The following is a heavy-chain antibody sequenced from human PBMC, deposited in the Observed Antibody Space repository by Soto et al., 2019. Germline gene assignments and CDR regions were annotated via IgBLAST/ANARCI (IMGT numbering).Heavy chain of an antibody. CDR2: ISSSSSTI. J-gene: IGHJ4*02. CDR3: SRGDLGFCSSTSCYSY. CDR1: GFTFSTYS. V-gene: IGHV3-48*01. Sequence: GGSLRLSCAASGFTFSTYSMNWVRQAPGKGLEWVSYISSSSSTIYYADSVKGRFTISRDNAKNSLYLQMNSLRAEDTAVYYCSRGDLGFCSSTSCYSYWGQGTLVTVSS. D-gene: IGHD2-2*01.